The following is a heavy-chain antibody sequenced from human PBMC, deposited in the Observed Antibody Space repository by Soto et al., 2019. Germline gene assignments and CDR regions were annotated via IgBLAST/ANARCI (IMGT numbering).Heavy chain of an antibody. D-gene: IGHD2-8*01. CDR1: GYTFISCG. V-gene: IGHV1-18*01. CDR2: ISAYNGNT. Sequence: QVQLVQSGAEVTKPGASVKVSCKASGYTFISCGISWVRQAPGHGLGWMGWISAYNGNTTCAQKFQGRVTMTTDTSTTTPYMELRSLRSDHTAVYYCSRGAKDCTHGVCSFYVMDVWGQGTTVTVSS. J-gene: IGHJ6*02. CDR3: SRGAKDCTHGVCSFYVMDV.